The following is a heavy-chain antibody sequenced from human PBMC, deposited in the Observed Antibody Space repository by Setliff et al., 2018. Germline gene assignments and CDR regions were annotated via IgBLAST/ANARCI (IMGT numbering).Heavy chain of an antibody. D-gene: IGHD3-9*01. CDR1: GYTFTSYD. V-gene: IGHV1-8*02. CDR3: ARSEYDILTGYYGPRYYYYGMDV. Sequence: ASVKVSCKASGYTFTSYDINWVRQATGQGLEWMGWMNPNSGNTGYAQKFQGRVTMTRNTSISTAYMELSSLRSEDTAVYYCARSEYDILTGYYGPRYYYYGMDVWGQGTTVTVSS. J-gene: IGHJ6*02. CDR2: MNPNSGNT.